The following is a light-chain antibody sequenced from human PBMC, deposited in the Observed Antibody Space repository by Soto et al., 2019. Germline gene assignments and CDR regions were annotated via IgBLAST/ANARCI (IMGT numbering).Light chain of an antibody. J-gene: IGKJ1*01. V-gene: IGKV1-39*01. CDR3: QQSYSTSWT. Sequence: DIQLTQSPSSLSASVGDRVTITFQASQDISNYLNWYQQKPGKAPKLLIYAASSLQSGVPSRFSGSGSGTDFTLTIGSLQPEDFATYYCQQSYSTSWTFGQGTRWIS. CDR2: AAS. CDR1: QDISNY.